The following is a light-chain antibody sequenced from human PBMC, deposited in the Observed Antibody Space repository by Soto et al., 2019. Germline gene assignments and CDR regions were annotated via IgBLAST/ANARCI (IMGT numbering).Light chain of an antibody. V-gene: IGKV1-13*02. Sequence: AIQLTQSPSSLSASVGDRVTVTCRASQGISTLLAWYQQKPGKAPKVLIYEASLLQSGVPSRFSGSGSGTDFTLTICSLQPEDFATYYCQHSKSFPITFGQGTRLEIK. CDR3: QHSKSFPIT. J-gene: IGKJ5*01. CDR1: QGISTL. CDR2: EAS.